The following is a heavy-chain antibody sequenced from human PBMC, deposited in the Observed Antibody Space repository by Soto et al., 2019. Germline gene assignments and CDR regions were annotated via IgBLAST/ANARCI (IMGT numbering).Heavy chain of an antibody. CDR3: PFGSGSLEY. D-gene: IGHD3-10*01. Sequence: ASVKVSCKASGYPYSNFDVTWVRQAPGQGLEWMGWISTDNLDADGAQQFQDRVTMTIDRSTSIAYMGFKSLRSDDTAVYFCPFGSGSLEYWGQGTEVTVSS. V-gene: IGHV1-18*01. CDR2: ISTDNLDA. J-gene: IGHJ4*02. CDR1: GYPYSNFD.